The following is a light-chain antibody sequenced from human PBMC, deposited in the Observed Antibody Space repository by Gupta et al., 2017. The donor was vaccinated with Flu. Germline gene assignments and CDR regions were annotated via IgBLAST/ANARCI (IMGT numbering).Light chain of an antibody. CDR2: GAS. Sequence: ATLSCRASQSVSSSTYLAWYQQKPGQAPRLLIYGASSRATGIPDRFSGSGSGTDFTLTICRLEPEDFAVYYCQQYGGSSMYTFGQGTKLEIK. V-gene: IGKV3-20*01. J-gene: IGKJ2*01. CDR1: QSVSSSTY. CDR3: QQYGGSSMYT.